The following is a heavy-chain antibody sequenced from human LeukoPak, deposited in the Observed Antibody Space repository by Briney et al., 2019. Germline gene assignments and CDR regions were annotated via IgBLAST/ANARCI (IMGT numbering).Heavy chain of an antibody. CDR3: ARDPRSSGSDAFDI. V-gene: IGHV4-38-2*02. CDR2: IYHSGST. Sequence: SETLSLTCAVSGYSISSGYYWGWIRQPPGKGLEGIGSIYHSGSTYYNPSLKGRVTISVDTSKNQFSLKLSSVTAADPAVYYCARDPRSSGSDAFDIWGQGTMVTVSS. D-gene: IGHD2-15*01. CDR1: GYSISSGYY. J-gene: IGHJ3*02.